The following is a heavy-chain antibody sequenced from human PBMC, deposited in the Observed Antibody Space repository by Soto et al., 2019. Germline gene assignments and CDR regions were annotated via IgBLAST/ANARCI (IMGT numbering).Heavy chain of an antibody. V-gene: IGHV4-59*01. CDR2: IYYSGST. CDR1: GGSISSDY. J-gene: IGHJ6*02. Sequence: SETLSLTCTVSGGSISSDYWSWIRQPPGKGLEWIGYIYYSGSTNYNPSLKSRVTISVDTSKNQFSLKLTSVTAADTALYYCARDPREVRFLEWSSGMDVWGQGTTVTVSS. CDR3: ARDPREVRFLEWSSGMDV. D-gene: IGHD3-3*01.